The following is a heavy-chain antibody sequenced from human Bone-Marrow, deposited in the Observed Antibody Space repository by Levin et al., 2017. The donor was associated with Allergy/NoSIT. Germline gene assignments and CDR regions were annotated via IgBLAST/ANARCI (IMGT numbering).Heavy chain of an antibody. Sequence: SETLSLTCTVSGASIRSGAYYWSWVRQPPGQGLEWIGYIYPPFLPSFPPSLHRRVSISVDTSKNQFSLKLISVTAADTADYDCARVLAGFDGSAMAYDYWGRGSLVTVSS. D-gene: IGHD3-10*01. J-gene: IGHJ4*02. CDR3: ARVLAGFDGSAMAYDY. V-gene: IGHV4-31*03. CDR2: IYPPFLP. CDR1: GASIRSGAYY.